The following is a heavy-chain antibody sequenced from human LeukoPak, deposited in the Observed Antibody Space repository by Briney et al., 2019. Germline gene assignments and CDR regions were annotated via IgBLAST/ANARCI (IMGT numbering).Heavy chain of an antibody. CDR1: GGSLSGYY. V-gene: IGHV4-34*01. CDR3: ARTAEITMTYYFDY. J-gene: IGHJ4*02. Sequence: PSETLSLTCAVYGGSLSGYYWSWIRQPPGKGLEWIGEINHSGSTNYNPSLKSRVTISVDTSKNQFSLKLSSVTAADTAVYYCARTAEITMTYYFDYWGQGTLVTVSS. D-gene: IGHD3-22*01. CDR2: INHSGST.